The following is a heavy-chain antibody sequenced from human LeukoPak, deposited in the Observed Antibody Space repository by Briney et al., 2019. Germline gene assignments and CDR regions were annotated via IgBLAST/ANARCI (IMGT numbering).Heavy chain of an antibody. CDR2: INPNSGGT. J-gene: IGHJ4*02. V-gene: IGHV1-2*02. CDR3: ARDPGHYYDSSGYVL. D-gene: IGHD3-22*01. Sequence: GASAKVSCKASGYTFTGYYMHWVRQAPGQGLEWMGWINPNSGGTNYAQKFQGRVTMTRDTSISTAYMELSRLRSDDTAVYYCARDPGHYYDSSGYVLWGQGTLVTVSS. CDR1: GYTFTGYY.